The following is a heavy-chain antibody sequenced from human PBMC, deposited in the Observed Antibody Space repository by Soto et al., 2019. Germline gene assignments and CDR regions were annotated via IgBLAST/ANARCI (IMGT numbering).Heavy chain of an antibody. V-gene: IGHV3-48*01. J-gene: IGHJ6*03. CDR1: GFTFSSYS. Sequence: GESLKISCAASGFTFSSYSMNWVRQAPGKGLEWVSYISSSSSTIYYADSVKGRFTISRDNAKNSLYLQMNGLRAEDTAVYYCARDLLDTAMVTGVGYPNYYYYYMDVWGKGTTVTVSS. CDR2: ISSSSSTI. D-gene: IGHD5-18*01. CDR3: ARDLLDTAMVTGVGYPNYYYYYMDV.